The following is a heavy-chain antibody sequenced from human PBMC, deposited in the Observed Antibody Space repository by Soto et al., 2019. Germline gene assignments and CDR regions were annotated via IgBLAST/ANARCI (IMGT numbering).Heavy chain of an antibody. CDR2: INHRGST. CDR3: ARDGFCKSNPCRVGNWLHR. D-gene: IGHD2-15*01. Sequence: SETLSLTCVVYGGSFSGYYWSWIRQSPGKGLEWIGGINHRGSTNYNPSLESRVTISVDTSKNQFSLKLPSVTAADTAMYYWARDGFCKSNPCRVGNWLHRWGQGARLNVST. CDR1: GGSFSGYY. V-gene: IGHV4-34*01. J-gene: IGHJ5*02.